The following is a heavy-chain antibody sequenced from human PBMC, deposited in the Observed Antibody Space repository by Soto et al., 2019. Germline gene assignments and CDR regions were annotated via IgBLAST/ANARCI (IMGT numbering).Heavy chain of an antibody. V-gene: IGHV1-18*01. CDR2: ISAYNGNT. D-gene: IGHD3-10*01. Sequence: GASVKVSCKASGYTFTNYGITWVRQAPGQGLEWMGWISAYNGNTNYAQRLQGRVTMTTDTSTSTAYMELRSLTSDDTAMYYCARGGVGPSVFVGTPPKNWFDPWGQGTLVTVSS. CDR3: ARGGVGPSVFVGTPPKNWFDP. J-gene: IGHJ5*02. CDR1: GYTFTNYG.